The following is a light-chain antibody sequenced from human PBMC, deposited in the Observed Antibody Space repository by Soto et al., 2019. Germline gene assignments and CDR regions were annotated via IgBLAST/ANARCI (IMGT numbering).Light chain of an antibody. V-gene: IGLV1-40*01. CDR2: GNN. CDR1: RYNIGAGYD. J-gene: IGLJ2*01. Sequence: QSVLTQPPSVSGAPGQRVTLSCTGSRYNIGAGYDVHWYQQLPGTAPKLLIYGNNNRPSGVPDRFSGSKSVTSGSLAITGLQAEDEADYYCQSYDTSLSGVVFGGGSQLTVL. CDR3: QSYDTSLSGVV.